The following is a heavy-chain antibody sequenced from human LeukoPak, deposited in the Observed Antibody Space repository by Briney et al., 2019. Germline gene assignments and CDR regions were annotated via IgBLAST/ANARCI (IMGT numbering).Heavy chain of an antibody. Sequence: PGESLKISCQGSGYNFPIYWIGWVRQMPGQGLEWMGIIYPDDSNTIYGPSFQGQDTISADKSINTAYLEWSSLKASDTAIYYCARQGAAGKYYYYYMDVWGKGTTVTVSS. J-gene: IGHJ6*03. V-gene: IGHV5-51*01. D-gene: IGHD6-13*01. CDR2: IYPDDSNT. CDR3: ARQGAAGKYYYYYMDV. CDR1: GYNFPIYW.